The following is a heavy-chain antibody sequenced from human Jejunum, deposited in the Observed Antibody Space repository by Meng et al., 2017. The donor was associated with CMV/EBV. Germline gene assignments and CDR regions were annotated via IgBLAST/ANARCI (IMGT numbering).Heavy chain of an antibody. D-gene: IGHD3-16*01. Sequence: CKASRYTFSNYAIPWVRQAPGQRLEWVGWSNAGSGNTKRSQEFQVRVTITRDTSISTAYMELSSLRSEDTAVYYCANSRSRGIPDYWGQGTLVTVSS. CDR1: RYTFSNYA. CDR3: ANSRSRGIPDY. J-gene: IGHJ4*02. CDR2: SNAGSGNT. V-gene: IGHV1-3*02.